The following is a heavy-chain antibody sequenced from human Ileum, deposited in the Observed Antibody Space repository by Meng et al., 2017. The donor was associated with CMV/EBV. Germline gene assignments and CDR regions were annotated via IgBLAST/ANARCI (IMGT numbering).Heavy chain of an antibody. Sequence: GESLKISCAASGFTFSNYWMHWVRQTPKGLEWVSRISGDGSSTAYADSVEGRFTISRDNAENTLFLQMDSQRSEDTAVYYCVRSFPGVGDAFDIWGQGTMVTVSS. CDR1: GFTFSNYW. V-gene: IGHV3-74*01. D-gene: IGHD1-26*01. CDR3: VRSFPGVGDAFDI. J-gene: IGHJ3*02. CDR2: ISGDGSST.